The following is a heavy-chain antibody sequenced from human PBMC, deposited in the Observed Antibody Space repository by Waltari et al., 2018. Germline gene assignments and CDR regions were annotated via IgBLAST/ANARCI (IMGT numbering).Heavy chain of an antibody. CDR3: ARYWGSETHFGLDV. V-gene: IGHV1-2*04. CDR1: GYTFTGYY. D-gene: IGHD3-10*01. Sequence: QVQLVQSGAEVKKPGASVKVSCKASGYTFTGYYIHWVRQAPGPWLEWMGWLDPSSGVTSAAQKCHGWLTMTRATSISTPDMELTRLTSDDTAVYYCARYWGSETHFGLDVWGQGTTVTVSS. CDR2: LDPSSGVT. J-gene: IGHJ6*02.